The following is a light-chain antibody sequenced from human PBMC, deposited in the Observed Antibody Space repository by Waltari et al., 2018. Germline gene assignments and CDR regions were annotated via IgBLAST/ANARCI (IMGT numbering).Light chain of an antibody. CDR2: GST. CDR1: GSNIGAGYD. J-gene: IGLJ2*01. CDR3: QSYDTSLRVV. V-gene: IGLV1-40*01. Sequence: QSVLTQPPSVSGAPGQRVPIPCTGSGSNIGAGYDVPWYQQLPRAAPKLLIYGSTSRPLGVPDRFFGSTSGTSASLAITGLQAEDEADYYCQSYDTSLRVVFGGGTKLTVL.